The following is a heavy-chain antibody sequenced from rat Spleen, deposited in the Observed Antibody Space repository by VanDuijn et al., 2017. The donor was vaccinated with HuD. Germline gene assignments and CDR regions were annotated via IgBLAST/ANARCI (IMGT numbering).Heavy chain of an antibody. J-gene: IGHJ2*01. CDR3: ARQVWDYYSSYTNYFDY. D-gene: IGHD1-2*01. CDR1: GFTFSDYN. CDR2: ISTGGGNT. V-gene: IGHV5S13*01. Sequence: EVQLVESGGGLVQPGRSLKLSCAASGFTFSDYNMAWVRQAPKKGLEWVASISTGGGNTYYRDSVKGRFTISRDNAKNTQYLQMDSLRSEDTATYYCARQVWDYYSSYTNYFDYWGQGVMVTVSS.